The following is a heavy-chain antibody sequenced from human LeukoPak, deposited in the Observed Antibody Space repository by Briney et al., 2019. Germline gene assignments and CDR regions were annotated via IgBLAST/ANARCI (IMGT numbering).Heavy chain of an antibody. CDR3: AKYQVAGTWGLDYFDY. V-gene: IGHV3-23*01. CDR2: ISGSGGST. CDR1: GFTFSSYA. Sequence: PGGSLRLSCAASGFTFSSYAMSWVRQAPGKGLEWVSAISGSGGSTYYADSVKGRFTISRDNSKNTLYLQMNSLRAEDTAVYYCAKYQVAGTWGLDYFDYWGQGTLVTVSS. D-gene: IGHD6-19*01. J-gene: IGHJ4*02.